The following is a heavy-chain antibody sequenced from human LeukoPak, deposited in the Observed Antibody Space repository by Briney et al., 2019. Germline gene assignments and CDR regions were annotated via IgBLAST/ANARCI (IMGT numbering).Heavy chain of an antibody. V-gene: IGHV4-59*08. CDR1: GGSISSYY. J-gene: IGHJ5*02. Sequence: SKTLSLTCTVSGGSISSYYWSWIRQPPGKGLEWIGYIYYSGSTNYNPSLKSRVTISVDTSKNQFSLKLSSVTAADTAVYYCARVFPRAGITMVRGVISWFDPWGQGTLVTVSS. CDR2: IYYSGST. CDR3: ARVFPRAGITMVRGVISWFDP. D-gene: IGHD3-10*01.